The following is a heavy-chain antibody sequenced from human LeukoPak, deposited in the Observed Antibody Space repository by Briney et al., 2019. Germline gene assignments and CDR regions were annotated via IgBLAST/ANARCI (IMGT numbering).Heavy chain of an antibody. Sequence: GSSVKVSCKASGGTFSSYAISWVRQAPGQGLEWMGRIIPIFGTANYAQKFQGRVTITTDESTSTAYMELSSLRSEDTAVYYCARDRGDYVRFAFDIWGRGTMVTVSS. CDR2: IIPIFGTA. CDR3: ARDRGDYVRFAFDI. V-gene: IGHV1-69*05. J-gene: IGHJ3*02. D-gene: IGHD4-17*01. CDR1: GGTFSSYA.